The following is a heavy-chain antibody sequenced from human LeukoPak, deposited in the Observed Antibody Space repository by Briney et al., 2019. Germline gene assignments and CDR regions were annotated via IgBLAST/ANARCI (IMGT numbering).Heavy chain of an antibody. CDR1: GGSISSGGYS. CDR2: IYHSGST. Sequence: PSETLSLTCAVSGGSISSGGYSWSWIRQPPGKGLEWIGYIYHSGSTYYNPPLKSRVTISVDRSKNQFSLKLSSVTAADTAVYYCARGGIVVDHWGQGTTVTVSS. J-gene: IGHJ6*02. CDR3: ARGGIVVDH. D-gene: IGHD3-22*01. V-gene: IGHV4-30-2*01.